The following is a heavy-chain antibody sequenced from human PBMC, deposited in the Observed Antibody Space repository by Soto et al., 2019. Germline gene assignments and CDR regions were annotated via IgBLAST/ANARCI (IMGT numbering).Heavy chain of an antibody. D-gene: IGHD3-22*01. J-gene: IGHJ4*02. V-gene: IGHV4-59*12. CDR1: GGSISSYY. CDR2: IYYSGST. CDR3: ASSDRSGFGFDY. Sequence: SETLSLTCTVSGGSISSYYWSWIRQHPGKGLEWIGYIYYSGSTNYNPSLKSRVTISVDTSKNQFSLKLSSVTPEDTALYYCASSDRSGFGFDYWGQGTLVTVSS.